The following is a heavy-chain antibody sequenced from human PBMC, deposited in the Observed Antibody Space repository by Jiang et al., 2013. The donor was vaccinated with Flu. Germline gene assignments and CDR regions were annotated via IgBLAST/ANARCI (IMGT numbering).Heavy chain of an antibody. D-gene: IGHD1-26*01. CDR3: ASSPRRVGALFDY. CDR2: IYPGDSDT. Sequence: PGKGLEWMGIIYPGDSDTRYSPSFQGQVTISADKSISTAYLQWSSLKASDTAMYYCASSPRRVGALFDYWGQGTLVTVSS. J-gene: IGHJ4*02. V-gene: IGHV5-51*01.